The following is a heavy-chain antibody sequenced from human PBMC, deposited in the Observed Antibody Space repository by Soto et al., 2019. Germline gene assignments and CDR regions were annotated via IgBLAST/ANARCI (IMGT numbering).Heavy chain of an antibody. CDR3: ARNTVTTNKFDY. CDR2: IYYSGST. J-gene: IGHJ4*02. CDR1: GCSISSYY. D-gene: IGHD4-17*01. Sequence: XDTLSLTGTVSGCSISSYYWSWIRQPPGKGLEWIGYIYYSGSTNYNPSLKSRVTISVDTSKNQFSLKLSSVTAADTAVYYCARNTVTTNKFDYWGQGTLVTVS. V-gene: IGHV4-59*01.